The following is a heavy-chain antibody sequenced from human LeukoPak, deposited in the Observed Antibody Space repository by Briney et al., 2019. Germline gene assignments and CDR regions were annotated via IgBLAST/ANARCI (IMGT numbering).Heavy chain of an antibody. CDR3: ARDTYYYDSSGYFYYYYMDV. CDR1: GFTVSSNY. D-gene: IGHD3-22*01. CDR2: IYSGGST. V-gene: IGHV3-53*01. Sequence: TGGSLRLSCAASGFTVSSNYMSWVRQAPGKGLEWVSVIYSGGSTYYADSVKGRFTISRDNSKNTLYLQMNSLRAEDTAVYYCARDTYYYDSSGYFYYYYMDVWGKGTTVTISS. J-gene: IGHJ6*03.